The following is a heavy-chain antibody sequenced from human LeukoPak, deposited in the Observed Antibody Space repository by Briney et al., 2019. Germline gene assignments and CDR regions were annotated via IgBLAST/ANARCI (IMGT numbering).Heavy chain of an antibody. CDR2: IIPIFGIA. CDR1: AGTFSSYA. J-gene: IGHJ6*02. D-gene: IGHD3-10*01. V-gene: IGHV1-69*04. Sequence: SVKVSCKASAGTFSSYAISWVRQAPGQGLEWMGRIIPIFGIANYAQKFQGRVTITADKSTSTAYMELSSLRSEDTAVYYCARSYRRYGSGSYSHDYYYGMDVWGQGTTVTVSS. CDR3: ARSYRRYGSGSYSHDYYYGMDV.